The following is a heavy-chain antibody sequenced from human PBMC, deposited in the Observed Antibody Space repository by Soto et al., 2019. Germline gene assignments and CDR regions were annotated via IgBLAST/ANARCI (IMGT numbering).Heavy chain of an antibody. V-gene: IGHV1-69*06. D-gene: IGHD3-16*01. J-gene: IGHJ3*02. CDR3: ATEGGEAGGAFDI. Sequence: SVKVSCKASGGTFSSYAISWVRQAPGQGLEWMGGIIPIFGTANYAQKFQGRVTITADKSTSTAYMELSSLRSEDTAVYYCATEGGEAGGAFDIWGQGTMVTVSS. CDR2: IIPIFGTA. CDR1: GGTFSSYA.